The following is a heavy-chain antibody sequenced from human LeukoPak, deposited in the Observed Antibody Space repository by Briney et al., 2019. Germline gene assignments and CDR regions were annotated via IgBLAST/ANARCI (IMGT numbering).Heavy chain of an antibody. CDR2: INPKSGGT. CDR1: GYNFADHY. Sequence: ASVKNSCQASGYNFADHYVHWVRQAPGQGLEWMGWINPKSGGTDYAQKFQGRVAMTSDTSIRTGYMELNNLTSYDTAVYYCARVDNRDWYYFDYWGQGSLVTVSS. V-gene: IGHV1-2*02. J-gene: IGHJ4*02. CDR3: ARVDNRDWYYFDY. D-gene: IGHD3/OR15-3a*01.